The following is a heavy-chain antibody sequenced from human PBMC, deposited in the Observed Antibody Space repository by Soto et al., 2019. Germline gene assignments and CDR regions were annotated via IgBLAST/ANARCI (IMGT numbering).Heavy chain of an antibody. Sequence: EVQLVESGGGLVKPGGSLRLSCAASGFTFSSYSMNWVRQAPGKGLEWVSSISSSSSYIYYADSVKGRFTISRANAKNSLYLQMNSLRAEDTAVYYCAREGVQHGSGPYYYYGMDVWGQGTTVTVSS. CDR2: ISSSSSYI. V-gene: IGHV3-21*01. J-gene: IGHJ6*02. D-gene: IGHD3-10*01. CDR1: GFTFSSYS. CDR3: AREGVQHGSGPYYYYGMDV.